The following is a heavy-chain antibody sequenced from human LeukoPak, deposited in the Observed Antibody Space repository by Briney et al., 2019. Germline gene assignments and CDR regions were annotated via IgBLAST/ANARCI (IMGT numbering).Heavy chain of an antibody. CDR1: GLTVSRNY. CDR2: IYSGGST. CDR3: AKRTQWGPYYHYMDV. Sequence: GGSLRLSCAASGLTVSRNYMNWVRQAPGMGLEWVAVIYSGGSTYYADSVKDRFTISRDSSKNTLYLQMNSLRAEDTAVYYCAKRTQWGPYYHYMDVWGKGTTVTISS. D-gene: IGHD3-16*01. J-gene: IGHJ6*03. V-gene: IGHV3-66*01.